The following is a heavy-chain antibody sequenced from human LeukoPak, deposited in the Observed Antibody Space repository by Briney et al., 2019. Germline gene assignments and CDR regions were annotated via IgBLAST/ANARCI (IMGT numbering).Heavy chain of an antibody. CDR3: AKDFYSNYVVGNWFDP. D-gene: IGHD4-11*01. CDR2: ISGSGGST. CDR1: GFTFSSYG. V-gene: IGHV3-23*01. Sequence: GGSLRLSCAASGFTFSSYGMSWVRQAPGKGLEWVTAISGSGGSTYYADSVEGRFTISRDNSKNTLYLQMNSLRAEDTAVYYCAKDFYSNYVVGNWFDPWGQGTLVTVSS. J-gene: IGHJ5*02.